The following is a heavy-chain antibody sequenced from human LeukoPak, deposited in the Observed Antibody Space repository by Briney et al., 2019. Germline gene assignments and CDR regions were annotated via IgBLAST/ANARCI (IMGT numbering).Heavy chain of an antibody. J-gene: IGHJ4*02. CDR3: ARDRGGRTGLDD. CDR1: GITVSRSW. CDR2: IKEDGSEK. D-gene: IGHD2-15*01. Sequence: AAGSLRLSCAASGITVSRSWMSWVRQAPGKGLEWVVFIKEDGSEKYYVDSVKGRFTISRDNAENSLYLQMNSLRAEDTAVYYCARDRGGRTGLDDWGQGTLVTVSS. V-gene: IGHV3-7*04.